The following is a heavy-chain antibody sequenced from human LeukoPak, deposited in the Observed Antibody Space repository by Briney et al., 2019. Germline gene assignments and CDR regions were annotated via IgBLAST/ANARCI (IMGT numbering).Heavy chain of an antibody. D-gene: IGHD3-10*01. Sequence: GGSLSLSCAASGFTFSSYAMSRVRRAPGKGREGVSAISGSGGSTYYADSVKGRFTISRDNSKNTLYLQMNSLRAEDPAVYYCAKEGLITPNYCGSDYWGQGTLVTVSS. CDR2: ISGSGGST. V-gene: IGHV3-23*01. J-gene: IGHJ4*02. CDR3: AKEGLITPNYCGSDY. CDR1: GFTFSSYA.